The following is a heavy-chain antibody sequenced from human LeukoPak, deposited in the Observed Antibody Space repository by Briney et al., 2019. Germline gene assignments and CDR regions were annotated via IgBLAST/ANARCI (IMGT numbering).Heavy chain of an antibody. CDR3: ARSPYYYDSSGYSNWFDP. D-gene: IGHD3-22*01. CDR1: GYTFTSYA. Sequence: GASVKLSCKASGYTFTSYAINWARHATGQGHEWKGWININRGNTGYAHMVPGRVTMTRNTSISTAYVELSSLRPEDTAMYYCARSPYYYDSSGYSNWFDPWGQGTLVTVSS. J-gene: IGHJ5*02. V-gene: IGHV1-8*01. CDR2: ININRGNT.